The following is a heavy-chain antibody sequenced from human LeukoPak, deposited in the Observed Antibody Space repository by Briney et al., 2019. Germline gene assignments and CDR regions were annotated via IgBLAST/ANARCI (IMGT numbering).Heavy chain of an antibody. Sequence: SETLSLTCTVSGRSISSFYRSWIRQPPGQGLEWLGYIYYTGSTNYNPSLKSRVTISADTSKNRFSLKLSSVTAADTAVYYCAITRGYSYGYLDYWGQGTLVTVSS. CDR2: IYYTGST. V-gene: IGHV4-59*08. D-gene: IGHD5-18*01. CDR1: GRSISSFY. J-gene: IGHJ4*02. CDR3: AITRGYSYGYLDY.